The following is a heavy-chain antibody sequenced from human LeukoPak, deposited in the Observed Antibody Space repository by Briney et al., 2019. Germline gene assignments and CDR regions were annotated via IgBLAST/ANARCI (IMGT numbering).Heavy chain of an antibody. Sequence: SETLSLTCTVSGTSISSHYWSWIRQPAGKGLEWIGRLYTSGSTKYNPSLKSQVSMSVDTSKNQFSLKLTSVTAADTAVYFCATGASLDYWGQGTLVTVSS. J-gene: IGHJ4*02. CDR1: GTSISSHY. D-gene: IGHD1-14*01. CDR3: ATGASLDY. V-gene: IGHV4-4*07. CDR2: LYTSGST.